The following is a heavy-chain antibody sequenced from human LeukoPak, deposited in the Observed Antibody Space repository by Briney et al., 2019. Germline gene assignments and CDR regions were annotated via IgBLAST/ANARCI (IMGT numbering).Heavy chain of an antibody. J-gene: IGHJ4*02. CDR3: ARSLEKELVPRCFDY. V-gene: IGHV3-21*01. CDR2: ISSSSSYI. CDR1: GFTFSSYS. Sequence: PGGSLRLSCAASGFTFSSYSMNWVRQAPGKGLEWVSSISSSSSYIYYADSVKGRFTISRDNAKNSLYLQMNSLRAEDTAVYYCARSLEKELVPRCFDYWGQGTLVTVSS. D-gene: IGHD6-13*01.